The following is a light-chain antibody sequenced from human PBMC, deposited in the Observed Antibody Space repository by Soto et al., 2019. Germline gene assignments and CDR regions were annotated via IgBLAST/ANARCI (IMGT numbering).Light chain of an antibody. CDR2: SNN. CDR1: SSNVGTNT. CDR3: AAWDDSLNGHVV. Sequence: QSVLTQPPSASGTPGQTVTVSCSGSSSNVGTNTVNWYQQLPGTAPRLIIYSNNKRPSGVPDRFSGSKSGTSASLAISGLQSADEAEYYGAAWDDSLNGHVVFGGGTKVTVL. V-gene: IGLV1-44*01. J-gene: IGLJ2*01.